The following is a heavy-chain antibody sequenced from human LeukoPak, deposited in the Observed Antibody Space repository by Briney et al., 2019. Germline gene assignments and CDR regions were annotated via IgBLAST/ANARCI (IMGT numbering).Heavy chain of an antibody. V-gene: IGHV3-21*04. Sequence: PGGSLRLSCEASGFTFSSYSMNWVRQAPGKGLEWVSSISSSSSYIYYADSVKGRFTISRDNAKNSLYLQMNSLRAEDTALYHCARKGLGGELGGFDSWGQGTLVTVSS. D-gene: IGHD1-7*01. CDR3: ARKGLGGELGGFDS. CDR1: GFTFSSYS. J-gene: IGHJ4*02. CDR2: ISSSSSYI.